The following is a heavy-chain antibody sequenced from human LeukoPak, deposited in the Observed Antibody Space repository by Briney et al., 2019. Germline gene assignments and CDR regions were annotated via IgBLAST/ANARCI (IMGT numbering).Heavy chain of an antibody. J-gene: IGHJ4*02. CDR2: ISDSCTTI. V-gene: IGHV3-48*01. CDR1: RFTFSSHN. CDR3: ARDRGDFCTGYYPNYFDY. Sequence: GGSLRLSCAASRFTFSSHNMHWVRQAPGKGLEWVSYISDSCTTIYYADSVKGRFTISRDNARNSLYLQMNSLRAEDTAVYYCARDRGDFCTGYYPNYFDYWGQGTLVTVSS. D-gene: IGHD3/OR15-3a*01.